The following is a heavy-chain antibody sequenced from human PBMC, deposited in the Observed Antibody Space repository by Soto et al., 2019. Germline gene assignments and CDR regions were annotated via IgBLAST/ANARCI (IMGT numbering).Heavy chain of an antibody. CDR2: ISGSGGST. CDR3: AKDLGPPAWYDFWSGYYKDYYYGMDV. Sequence: GGSLRLSCAASGFTFSSYAMSWVRQAPGKGLEWVSAISGSGGSTYYADSVKGRFTISRDNSKNTLYLQMNSLRAEDTAVYYCAKDLGPPAWYDFWSGYYKDYYYGMDVWGQGTPVTVSS. CDR1: GFTFSSYA. V-gene: IGHV3-23*01. J-gene: IGHJ6*02. D-gene: IGHD3-3*01.